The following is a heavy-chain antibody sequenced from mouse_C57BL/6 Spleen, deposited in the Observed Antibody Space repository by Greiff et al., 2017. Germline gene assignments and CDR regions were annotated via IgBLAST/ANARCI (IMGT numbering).Heavy chain of an antibody. D-gene: IGHD2-1*01. V-gene: IGHV5-16*01. CDR1: GFTFSDYY. CDR2: INYDGSST. CDR3: ERGNYYFDY. Sequence: EVQLVESEGGLVQPGSSMKLSCTASGFTFSDYYMAWVRQVPEKGLEWVAIINYDGSSTYYLDSLKSRFIISRDNAKNILYLQMSSLKSEDTATYYCERGNYYFDYWGQGTTLTVSS. J-gene: IGHJ2*01.